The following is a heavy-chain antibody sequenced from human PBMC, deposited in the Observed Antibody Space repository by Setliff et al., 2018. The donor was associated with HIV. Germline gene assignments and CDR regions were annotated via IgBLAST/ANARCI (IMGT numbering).Heavy chain of an antibody. D-gene: IGHD3-22*01. Sequence: KTSETLSLTCAVHGGSFSGSYWSWIRQPPGKGLEWIGELNYVGVTNHSPSLKSRVTISVEASKRQWSLKLRSVTAADTAVYYCARHGHFYDSSSSDAFDIWGHGTMVTVSS. CDR1: GGSFSGSY. V-gene: IGHV4-34*01. CDR2: LNYVGVT. J-gene: IGHJ3*02. CDR3: ARHGHFYDSSSSDAFDI.